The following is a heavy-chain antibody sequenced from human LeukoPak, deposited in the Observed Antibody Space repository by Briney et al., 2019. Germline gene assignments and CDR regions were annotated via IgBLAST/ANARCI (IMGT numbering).Heavy chain of an antibody. V-gene: IGHV4-59*12. J-gene: IGHJ4*02. D-gene: IGHD2-15*01. CDR1: GGSISSYY. CDR2: IYYSGST. CDR3: ARGPGKLCSGGSCYSAVKVRYYFDY. Sequence: PSETLSLTCTVSGGSISSYYWSWIRQPPGKGLEWIGYIYYSGSTNYNPSLKSRVTISVDTSKNQFSLKLSPVTAADTAVYYCARGPGKLCSGGSCYSAVKVRYYFDYWGQGTLVTVSS.